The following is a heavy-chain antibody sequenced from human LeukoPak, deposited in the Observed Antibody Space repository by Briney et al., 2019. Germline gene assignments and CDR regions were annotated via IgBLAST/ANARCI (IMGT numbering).Heavy chain of an antibody. Sequence: SQTLSLTCTVSGGSISSGSYYWSWIRQPSGKGLEWIGRIYTSGSTNYNPSLKSRVTISVDTSKNQFSLKLSSVTAADTAVYYCARHEQLVPTIFYWGQGTLVTVSS. J-gene: IGHJ4*02. CDR1: GGSISSGSYY. V-gene: IGHV4-61*02. CDR3: ARHEQLVPTIFY. D-gene: IGHD6-13*01. CDR2: IYTSGST.